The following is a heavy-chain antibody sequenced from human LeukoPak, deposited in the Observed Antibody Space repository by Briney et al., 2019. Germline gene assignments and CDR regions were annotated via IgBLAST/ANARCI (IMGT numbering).Heavy chain of an antibody. D-gene: IGHD3-22*01. Sequence: GGSLRLSCAASGFTFSNYAMSWVRQAPGKGLEWVSAISGSGGSTYYADSVKGRFTISRDNSKNTLYLQMNSLRAEDTAVYYCAKDQSITMIVVVPGGDAFDIWGQGTMVTVFS. CDR3: AKDQSITMIVVVPGGDAFDI. CDR1: GFTFSNYA. CDR2: ISGSGGST. V-gene: IGHV3-23*01. J-gene: IGHJ3*02.